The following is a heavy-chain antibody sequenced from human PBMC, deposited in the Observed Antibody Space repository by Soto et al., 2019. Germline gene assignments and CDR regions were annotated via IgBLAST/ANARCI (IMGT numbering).Heavy chain of an antibody. V-gene: IGHV1-3*01. CDR2: INAGNGNT. CDR3: ARVPGGTMGRAFAI. Sequence: ASVKVSCKASGYTFTSYAMHWVRQAPGQRLEWMGWINAGNGNTKYSQKFQGRVTITRDTSASTAYMELSSLRSEDTAVYYCARVPGGTMGRAFAIWVQGKMVTVSS. J-gene: IGHJ3*02. D-gene: IGHD3-10*01. CDR1: GYTFTSYA.